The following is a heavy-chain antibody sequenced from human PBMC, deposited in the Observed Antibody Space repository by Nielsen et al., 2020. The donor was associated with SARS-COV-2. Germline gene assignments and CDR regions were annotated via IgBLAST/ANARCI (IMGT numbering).Heavy chain of an antibody. D-gene: IGHD6-13*01. J-gene: IGHJ3*02. CDR3: TRVNPISGSWFDAFDI. CDR1: GFTFSGSA. V-gene: IGHV3-73*01. CDR2: IRSKANIYAT. Sequence: GGSLRLSCAASGFTFSGSAMHWVRQASGKGLEWIGRIRSKANIYATAYAASVKGRFTISRDDSKNTAYLQMNSLRTEDTAIYHCTRVNPISGSWFDAFDIWGQGTVVTVSS.